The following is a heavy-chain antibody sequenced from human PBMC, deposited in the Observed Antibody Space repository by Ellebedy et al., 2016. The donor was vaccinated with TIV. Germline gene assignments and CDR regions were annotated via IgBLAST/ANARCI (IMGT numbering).Heavy chain of an antibody. V-gene: IGHV1-8*01. Sequence: AASVKVSCKASGYTFTSYDINWVRQATGQGLEWMGWMNPNSGNTGYAQEFQGRVTMTRNTSISTAYMELSSLRSEDTAVYYCARGPYDSSGYYFFSTYYYYGMDVWGQGTTVTVSS. D-gene: IGHD3-22*01. CDR1: GYTFTSYD. CDR3: ARGPYDSSGYYFFSTYYYYGMDV. J-gene: IGHJ6*02. CDR2: MNPNSGNT.